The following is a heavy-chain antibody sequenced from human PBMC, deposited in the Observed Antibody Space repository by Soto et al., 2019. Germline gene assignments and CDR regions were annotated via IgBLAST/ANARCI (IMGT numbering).Heavy chain of an antibody. CDR1: GGSISSGDYY. J-gene: IGHJ5*02. V-gene: IGHV4-30-4*01. Sequence: SETLSLTCTVSGGSISSGDYYLSWIRQPPGKGLEWIGYIYYSGSTYYNPSLKSRVTISVDTSKNQFSLKLSSVTAADTAVYYCARTYGSGSYFLFDPWGQGTLVTVSS. CDR3: ARTYGSGSYFLFDP. CDR2: IYYSGST. D-gene: IGHD3-10*01.